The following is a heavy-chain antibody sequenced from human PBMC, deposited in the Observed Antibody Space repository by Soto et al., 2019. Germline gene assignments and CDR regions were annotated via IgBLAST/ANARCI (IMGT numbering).Heavy chain of an antibody. CDR1: GGTFSSYA. D-gene: IGHD1-26*01. CDR2: IIPIFGTA. CDR3: ARGYSPINWFDP. V-gene: IGHV1-69*13. J-gene: IGHJ5*02. Sequence: ASVKVSCKASGGTFSSYAISWVRQAPGQGLEWMGGIIPIFGTANYAQKFQGRVTITADESTSTAYMELSSLRSEDTAVYYCARGYSPINWFDPWGQGTLVTVSS.